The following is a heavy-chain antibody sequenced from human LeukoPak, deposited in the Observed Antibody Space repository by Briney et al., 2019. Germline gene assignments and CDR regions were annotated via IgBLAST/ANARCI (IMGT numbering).Heavy chain of an antibody. CDR1: GGTFSSYA. Sequence: ASVKVSCKASGGTFSSYAISWVRQAPGQGLEWMGRIIPIFGTANYAQKFQGRVTITTDESTSTAYMELSSLRSEDTAVYYCARDPNVDYGGNSGWFDPWGQGTLVTVSS. V-gene: IGHV1-69*05. J-gene: IGHJ5*02. D-gene: IGHD4-23*01. CDR3: ARDPNVDYGGNSGWFDP. CDR2: IIPIFGTA.